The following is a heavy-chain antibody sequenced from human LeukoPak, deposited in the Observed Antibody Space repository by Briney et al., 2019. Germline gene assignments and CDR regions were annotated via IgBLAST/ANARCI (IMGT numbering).Heavy chain of an antibody. V-gene: IGHV1-24*01. Sequence: ASVKVSCKVSGASLSETSIHWVRQAPGQWLEWMGGFDPEDGESIFAQNFQGRLTMTEDTSTDTAYMELSSLRSEDTAVYYCATDTAPKMPMIVVVHAFDIWGQGTMVTVSS. J-gene: IGHJ3*02. CDR2: FDPEDGES. CDR3: ATDTAPKMPMIVVVHAFDI. CDR1: GASLSETS. D-gene: IGHD3-22*01.